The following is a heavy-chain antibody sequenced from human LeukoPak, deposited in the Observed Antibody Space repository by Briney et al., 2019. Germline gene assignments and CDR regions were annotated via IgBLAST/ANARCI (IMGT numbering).Heavy chain of an antibody. V-gene: IGHV4-39*07. D-gene: IGHD3-10*01. Sequence: SETLSLTCTVSGGSISSSSYYWGWIRQPPGKGLEWIGSIYYSGSTYYNPSLKSRVTISVDTSKNQFSLKLSSVTAADTAVYYCAGLWFGELLYNWFDPWGQGTLVTVSS. CDR2: IYYSGST. CDR1: GGSISSSSYY. J-gene: IGHJ5*02. CDR3: AGLWFGELLYNWFDP.